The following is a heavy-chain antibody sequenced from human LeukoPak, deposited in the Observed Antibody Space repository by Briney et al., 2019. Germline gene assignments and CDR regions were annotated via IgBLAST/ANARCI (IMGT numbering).Heavy chain of an antibody. CDR3: AGQGPTSWGSRGYWYFDL. CDR1: GGSISTYY. Sequence: SETLSLTCSVFGGSISTYYWSWIRQPPGKGLEWIGYISNSGSTKYNSSLKSRVSISLDTSKNQFSLKLTSVTAADTAVYYCAGQGPTSWGSRGYWYFDLWGRGTLVTVSS. V-gene: IGHV4-59*08. D-gene: IGHD7-27*01. J-gene: IGHJ2*01. CDR2: ISNSGST.